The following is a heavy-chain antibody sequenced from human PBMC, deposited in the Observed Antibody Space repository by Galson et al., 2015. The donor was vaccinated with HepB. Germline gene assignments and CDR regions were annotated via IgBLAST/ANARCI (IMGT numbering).Heavy chain of an antibody. J-gene: IGHJ5*01. D-gene: IGHD5-18*01. CDR1: GFAFDTHA. Sequence: LRLSYAASGFAFDTHAMSWVRQAPGRGLEWISGISGNGDSTFYADSVKGRFTVSRDNSNNMLYLQMNSLRAEDAGLYFCAKGYGLFDSWGQGILVTVSS. V-gene: IGHV3-23*01. CDR3: AKGYGLFDS. CDR2: ISGNGDST.